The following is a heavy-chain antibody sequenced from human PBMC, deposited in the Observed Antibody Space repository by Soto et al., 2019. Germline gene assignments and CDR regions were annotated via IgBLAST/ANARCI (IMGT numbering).Heavy chain of an antibody. CDR2: IDPGDSNT. Sequence: GESLKISCKGSGYSFTNNWINWVRQMPWKGLEWMGRIDPGDSNTNYSPSFQGHVTISADKSISTAYLQWSSLRASDTAIYYCAKRKDASGSADFVNGMDVWGQGTTVTVSS. D-gene: IGHD3-10*01. CDR1: GYSFTNNW. J-gene: IGHJ6*02. CDR3: AKRKDASGSADFVNGMDV. V-gene: IGHV5-10-1*01.